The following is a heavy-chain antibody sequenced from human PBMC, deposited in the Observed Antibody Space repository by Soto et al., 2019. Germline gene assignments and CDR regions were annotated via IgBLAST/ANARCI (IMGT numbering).Heavy chain of an antibody. V-gene: IGHV4-30-4*01. CDR3: ARAQYGGNCVWFDP. CDR1: GGSISSGDYY. Sequence: TLSLTCTVSGGSISSGDYYWSWIRQPPGKGLEWIGYIYYSGSTYYNPSLKSRVTISVDTSKNQFSLKLSSVTAADTAVYYCARAQYGGNCVWFDPWGQGTLVTVSS. D-gene: IGHD2-15*01. CDR2: IYYSGST. J-gene: IGHJ5*02.